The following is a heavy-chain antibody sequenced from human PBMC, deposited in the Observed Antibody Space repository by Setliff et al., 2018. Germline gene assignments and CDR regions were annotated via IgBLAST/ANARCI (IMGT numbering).Heavy chain of an antibody. Sequence: GGSLRLSCAGSGFTFNTYWMTWVRQAPGKGLEWVASITHDGSKTYILDSVKGRFTISRDNTKNALYLQMDSLRGEDPAVYHCTRDQDYYGMDVWGQGTTVTVSS. CDR2: ITHDGSKT. V-gene: IGHV3-7*01. CDR1: GFTFNTYW. CDR3: TRDQDYYGMDV. J-gene: IGHJ6*02.